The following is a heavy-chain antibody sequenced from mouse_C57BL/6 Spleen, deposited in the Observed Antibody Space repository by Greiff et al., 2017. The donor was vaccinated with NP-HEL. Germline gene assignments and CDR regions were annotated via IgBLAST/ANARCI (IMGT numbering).Heavy chain of an antibody. D-gene: IGHD1-1*01. CDR1: GFTFSNYW. Sequence: EVKVEESGGGLVQPGGSMKLSCVASGFTFSNYWMNWVRQSPEKGLEWVAQIRLKSDNYATHYAESVKGRFTISRDDSKSSVYLQMNNLRAEDTGIYYCTLYYYGSSGAMDYWGQGTSVTVSS. J-gene: IGHJ4*01. V-gene: IGHV6-3*01. CDR2: IRLKSDNYAT. CDR3: TLYYYGSSGAMDY.